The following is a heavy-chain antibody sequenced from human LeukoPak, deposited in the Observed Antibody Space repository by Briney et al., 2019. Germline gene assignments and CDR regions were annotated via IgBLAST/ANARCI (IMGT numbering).Heavy chain of an antibody. Sequence: GASVKVSCKASGGTFSSYSVNWVRQAPGKGLEWVSSMSSRSNDIYYADSLKGRFTISRDIAQNSLYLQMNSLRAEDTGIYYCARGTGDYLFDYWGQGTLVTVSS. V-gene: IGHV3-21*01. CDR2: MSSRSNDI. CDR3: ARGTGDYLFDY. CDR1: GGTFSSYS. D-gene: IGHD4-17*01. J-gene: IGHJ4*02.